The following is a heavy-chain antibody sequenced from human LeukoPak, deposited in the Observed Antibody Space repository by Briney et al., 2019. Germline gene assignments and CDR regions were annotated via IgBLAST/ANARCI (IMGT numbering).Heavy chain of an antibody. CDR3: ARGGYSSSWYDAFDI. V-gene: IGHV4-31*03. CDR1: GGSISSGGYY. CDR2: IYYSGST. Sequence: PSETLSLTCTVSGGSISSGGYYWSWIRQHPGKGLEWIGYIYYSGSTYYNPSLKSRVTISVDTSKNQFSPKLSSVTAADTAVYYCARGGYSSSWYDAFDIWGQGTMVTVSS. D-gene: IGHD6-13*01. J-gene: IGHJ3*02.